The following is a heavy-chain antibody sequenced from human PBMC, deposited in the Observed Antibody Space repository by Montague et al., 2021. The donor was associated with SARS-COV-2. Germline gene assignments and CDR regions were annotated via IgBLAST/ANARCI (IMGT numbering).Heavy chain of an antibody. CDR1: GGSIRSSDHY. CDR3: AGRPTPSYSSGWYLFYYAMDV. J-gene: IGHJ6*02. CDR2: IYYSGST. D-gene: IGHD6-19*01. Sequence: SETLSLTCTVSGGSIRSSDHYWGWIRQPPGKGLEWIGYIYYSGSTIYNPSLKSRVTISIDTSKNQFSLKLNSVTAADTAAYYCAGRPTPSYSSGWYLFYYAMDVWGQGTTVTVSS. V-gene: IGHV4-61*05.